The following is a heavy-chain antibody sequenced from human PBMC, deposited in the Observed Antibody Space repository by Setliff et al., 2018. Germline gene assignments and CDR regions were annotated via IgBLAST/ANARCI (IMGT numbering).Heavy chain of an antibody. V-gene: IGHV4-39*07. CDR3: ATHAPNYYDSSGYYLRAFDI. CDR1: GGSISTTDYY. J-gene: IGHJ3*02. D-gene: IGHD3-22*01. Sequence: SETLSLTCTVSGGSISTTDYYWGWIRQPPGKGLEWIGCVSYSGSTYYNPSLKSRVTISVDTSKNQFSLKLSSVTAADTAVYYCATHAPNYYDSSGYYLRAFDIWGQGTMVTVSS. CDR2: VSYSGST.